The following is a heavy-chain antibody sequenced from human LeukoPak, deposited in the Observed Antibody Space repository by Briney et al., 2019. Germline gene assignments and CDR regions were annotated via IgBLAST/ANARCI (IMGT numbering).Heavy chain of an antibody. CDR2: ISAYNVNT. J-gene: IGHJ4*02. V-gene: IGHV1-18*01. Sequence: ASVKVSCKSSGFAFTSYGFSRVRQAPGQGLEWMGWISAYNVNTNYAQKLQDRVTMTTDTSTNTAYMELRSLRSDDTAVYYCARDRWRLDDSSGFYSFDYWGQGTLVTVSS. CDR1: GFAFTSYG. CDR3: ARDRWRLDDSSGFYSFDY. D-gene: IGHD3-22*01.